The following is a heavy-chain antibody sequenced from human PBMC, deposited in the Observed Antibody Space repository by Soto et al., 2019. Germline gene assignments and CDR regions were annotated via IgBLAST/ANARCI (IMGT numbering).Heavy chain of an antibody. CDR1: GFTFSSYA. V-gene: IGHV3-23*01. Sequence: GGSLRLSCAASGFTFSSYAMSWVRQAPGKGLEWVSAISGSGGSTYYADSVKGRFTISRDNSKNTLYLQMNSLRAEDTAVYYCAKPLRGSYYYYGMDLWGQGPAVTVYS. J-gene: IGHJ6*02. D-gene: IGHD1-26*01. CDR3: AKPLRGSYYYYGMDL. CDR2: ISGSGGST.